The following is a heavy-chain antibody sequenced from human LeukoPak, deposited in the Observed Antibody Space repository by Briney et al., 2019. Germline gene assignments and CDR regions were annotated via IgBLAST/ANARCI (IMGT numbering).Heavy chain of an antibody. CDR2: IYYSGST. CDR3: ARLKGWYTSSWGENWFDP. J-gene: IGHJ5*02. V-gene: IGHV4-39*01. Sequence: SETLSLTCTVSGDSISSSDYYWSWIRQPPGKGLEWIGSIYYSGSTYYNPSLESRVTISVDTSKNQLSLKLSSVTAADTAVYYCARLKGWYTSSWGENWFDPWGQGTLVTASS. D-gene: IGHD6-13*01. CDR1: GDSISSSDYY.